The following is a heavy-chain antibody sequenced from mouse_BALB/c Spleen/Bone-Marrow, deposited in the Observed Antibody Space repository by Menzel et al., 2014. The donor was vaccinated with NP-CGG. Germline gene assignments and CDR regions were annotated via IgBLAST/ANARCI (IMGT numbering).Heavy chain of an antibody. J-gene: IGHJ4*01. Sequence: EVKLMESGGGLVQPGGSLKLSCAASGFSFSGFTMSWVRQTPETRLEWVAYISTGGGNTYYPDNIKGRFTISRDNAKNTLYLKMSSLKSKDTAMYYCARHDGIGNFRGENALDYWGQGTSVTVSS. CDR2: ISTGGGNT. V-gene: IGHV5-12-2*01. D-gene: IGHD2-1*01. CDR1: GFSFSGFT. CDR3: ARHDGIGNFRGENALDY.